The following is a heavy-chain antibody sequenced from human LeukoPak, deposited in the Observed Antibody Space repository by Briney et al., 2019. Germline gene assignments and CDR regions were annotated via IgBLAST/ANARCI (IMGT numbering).Heavy chain of an antibody. V-gene: IGHV4-61*02. CDR2: IYTSGST. CDR3: ARVTTGGYYNY. Sequence: PSETLSLTCSVSGGSISSGSYYWSWFRQPAGKGLEWIGRIYTSGSTNYNPSLKSRVTMSFDASNNQFSLRLSSVTAADTAVYYCARVTTGGYYNYWGQGTLVTVSS. CDR1: GGSISSGSYY. D-gene: IGHD3-22*01. J-gene: IGHJ4*02.